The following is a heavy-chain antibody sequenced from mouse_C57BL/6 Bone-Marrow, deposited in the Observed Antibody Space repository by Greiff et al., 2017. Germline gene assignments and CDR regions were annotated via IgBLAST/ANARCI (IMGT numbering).Heavy chain of an antibody. V-gene: IGHV1-81*01. D-gene: IGHD2-1*01. CDR3: ARSAYGNPYYYAMDY. J-gene: IGHJ4*01. CDR2: IYPRSGNT. CDR1: GYTFTSYG. Sequence: QVQLKESGAELARPGASVKLSCKASGYTFTSYGISWVKQRTGQGLEWIGEIYPRSGNTYYNEKFKGKATLTADKSSSTAYMELRSLTSEDSAVYFCARSAYGNPYYYAMDYWGQGTSVTVSS.